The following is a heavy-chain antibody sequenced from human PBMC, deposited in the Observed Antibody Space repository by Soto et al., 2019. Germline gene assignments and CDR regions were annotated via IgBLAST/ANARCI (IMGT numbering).Heavy chain of an antibody. V-gene: IGHV3-30-3*01. CDR2: ISYDGSDK. CDR1: GFTFSSYA. Sequence: QVQLVESGGGVVQPGRSLRLSCAASGFTFSSYAMHWVRQAPGKGLEWVAVISYDGSDKDYADSVKGRFTISRDNSKNTLYLQVNSLRADDTAVYYCARDRHYGGNSGFDYSGQGTLVTVSS. D-gene: IGHD4-17*01. CDR3: ARDRHYGGNSGFDY. J-gene: IGHJ4*02.